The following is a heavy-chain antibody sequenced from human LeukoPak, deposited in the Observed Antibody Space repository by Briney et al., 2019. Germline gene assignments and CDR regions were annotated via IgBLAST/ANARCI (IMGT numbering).Heavy chain of an antibody. CDR2: IKQDGSET. CDR3: ARSPRRGEFDY. D-gene: IGHD3-16*01. CDR1: GFTFSSHW. V-gene: IGHV3-7*01. J-gene: IGHJ4*02. Sequence: GGSLRLSCAASGFTFSSHWMSWVRQAPGRGLEWVANIKQDGSETYYVASVKGRFTISRDNTQNPLYLQMNSLGADDTALYYCARSPRRGEFDYWGQGTLVTVSS.